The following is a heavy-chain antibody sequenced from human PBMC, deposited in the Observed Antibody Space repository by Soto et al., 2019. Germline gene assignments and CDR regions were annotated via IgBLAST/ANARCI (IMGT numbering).Heavy chain of an antibody. CDR2: INPSGGST. CDR3: ARDSSSSYYYYGMDV. CDR1: GYTFTIYY. J-gene: IGHJ6*02. V-gene: IGHV1-46*01. D-gene: IGHD6-6*01. Sequence: ATAKGWGRAYGYTFTIYYIHWVRQSPGQGLEWMGIINPSGGSTSYAQKFQGRVTMTRDTSTSTVYMELSSLRSEDTAVYYCARDSSSSYYYYGMDVWGQGTTVTVSS.